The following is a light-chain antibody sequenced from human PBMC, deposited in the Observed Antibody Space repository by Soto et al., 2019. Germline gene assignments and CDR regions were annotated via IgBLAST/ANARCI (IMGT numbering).Light chain of an antibody. J-gene: IGLJ2*01. CDR1: SSDVGGYNY. CDR3: SSYTSSTVV. V-gene: IGLV2-14*01. Sequence: SALTQPASVSGSPGQSITISCTGTSSDVGGYNYVSWYQQHPGKAPKLMIYDVSNRPSGVSNRFSGSKSGNTASLTISGLQDEDEADYYCSSYTSSTVVFGGGTKLTVL. CDR2: DVS.